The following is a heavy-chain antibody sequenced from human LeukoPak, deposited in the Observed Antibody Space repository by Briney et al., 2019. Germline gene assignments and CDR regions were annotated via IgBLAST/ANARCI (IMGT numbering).Heavy chain of an antibody. J-gene: IGHJ4*02. CDR2: ISSSSSYI. Sequence: GGSLRLSCAASGFTFSSYSMNWVRQARGKGLEWVSSISSSSSYIYYADSVKGRFTISRDNAKNSLYLQMNSLRAEDTAVYYCARGPYSSSYYFDYWGQGTLVTVSS. V-gene: IGHV3-21*01. D-gene: IGHD6-6*01. CDR3: ARGPYSSSYYFDY. CDR1: GFTFSSYS.